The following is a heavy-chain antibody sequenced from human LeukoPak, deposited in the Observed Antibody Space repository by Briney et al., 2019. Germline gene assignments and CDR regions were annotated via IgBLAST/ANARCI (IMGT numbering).Heavy chain of an antibody. V-gene: IGHV4-30-4*01. CDR2: IYYSGST. J-gene: IGHJ5*02. CDR1: GGSISSGDYY. D-gene: IGHD4-11*01. Sequence: PSQTLSLTCTVSGGSISSGDYYWSWIRQPPGKGLEWIGYIYYSGSTYYNPSLKSRVTISVDTSKNQFSLKLSSVTAADTAVYYCASSTVTTGWFDPWGQGTLVTVSS. CDR3: ASSTVTTGWFDP.